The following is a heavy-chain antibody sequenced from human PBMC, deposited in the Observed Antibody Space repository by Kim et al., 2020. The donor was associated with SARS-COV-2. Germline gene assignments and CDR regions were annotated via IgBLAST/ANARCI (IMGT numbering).Heavy chain of an antibody. D-gene: IGHD3-22*01. V-gene: IGHV4-34*01. CDR2: INHSGST. CDR1: GGSFSGYY. Sequence: SETLSLTCAVYGGSFSGYYWSWIRQPPGKGLEWIGEINHSGSTNYNPSLKSRVTISVDTSKNQFSLKLSSVTAADTAVYYCARGYWWLLQYNQRKYNWFDPWGQGTLVTVSS. J-gene: IGHJ5*02. CDR3: ARGYWWLLQYNQRKYNWFDP.